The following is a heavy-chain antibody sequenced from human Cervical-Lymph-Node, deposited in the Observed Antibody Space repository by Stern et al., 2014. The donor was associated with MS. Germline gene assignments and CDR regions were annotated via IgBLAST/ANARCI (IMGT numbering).Heavy chain of an antibody. CDR2: ISAYNGNT. D-gene: IGHD5-24*01. CDR1: GYTFISYG. Sequence: QMQLVQSGAEVKKPGASVKVSCKASGYTFISYGMSWVRQAPGQGPEWMGWISAYNGNTKYAQKLQGRVTMTTDTSTSTAYMELRSLRSDDTAVYYCARIEMATKMFDYWGQGSLVTVSS. J-gene: IGHJ4*02. V-gene: IGHV1-18*01. CDR3: ARIEMATKMFDY.